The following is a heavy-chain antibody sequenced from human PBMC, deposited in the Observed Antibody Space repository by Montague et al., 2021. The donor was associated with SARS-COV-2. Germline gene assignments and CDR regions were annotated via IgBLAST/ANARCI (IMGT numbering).Heavy chain of an antibody. V-gene: IGHV4-34*01. CDR3: ARRSRVMTAIWALRTSLTSWFDP. J-gene: IGHJ5*02. CDR1: GGSFSGYS. D-gene: IGHD2-21*02. Sequence: SETLSLTCAVYGGSFSGYSWSWIRQPPGKGLEWIGEINHSGSTNYNPSLKSRVTISVDTSKNQFSLRLSSATAADTAVYYCARRSRVMTAIWALRTSLTSWFDPWGQGTLVTVSS. CDR2: INHSGST.